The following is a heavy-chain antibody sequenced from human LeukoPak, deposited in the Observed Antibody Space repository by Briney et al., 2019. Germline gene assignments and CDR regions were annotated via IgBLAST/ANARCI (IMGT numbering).Heavy chain of an antibody. CDR2: IYWNDEK. Sequence: SGPTLVNPTQTLTLTCTFSGFSLSRSGVGVGWIRQPSGKALEWLALIYWNDEKRYSPSLNSRLTITKDTSKNQVVLRLTNMDPVDTATYYCVYMGWELPVEYWGQGILVTVSS. CDR3: VYMGWELPVEY. D-gene: IGHD1-26*01. CDR1: GFSLSRSGVG. V-gene: IGHV2-5*01. J-gene: IGHJ4*02.